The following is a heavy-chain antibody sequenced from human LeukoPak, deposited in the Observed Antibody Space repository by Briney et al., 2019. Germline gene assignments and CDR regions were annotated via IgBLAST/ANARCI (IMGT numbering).Heavy chain of an antibody. V-gene: IGHV4-34*01. J-gene: IGHJ4*02. CDR2: INHSGST. CDR1: GGSFSGYY. CDR3: ARALIIWPRAHFGY. D-gene: IGHD3-16*01. Sequence: SETLSLTCAVYGGSFSGYYWSWIPQPPGKGLEWIGEINHSGSTNYNPSLKSRVTISVDTSKNQFSLKLSSVTAADTAVYYCARALIIWPRAHFGYWGQGTLVTVSS.